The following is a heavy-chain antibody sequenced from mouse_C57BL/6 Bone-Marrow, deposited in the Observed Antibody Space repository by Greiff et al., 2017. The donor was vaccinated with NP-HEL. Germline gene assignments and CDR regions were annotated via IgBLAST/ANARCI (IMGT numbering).Heavy chain of an antibody. CDR3: ARDLFLTTVVDSFAY. Sequence: ESGPGLVKPSQSLSLTCSVTGYSITSGYYWNWIRQFPGNKLEWMGYISYDGSNNYNPSLKNRISITRDTYKNQCFLKLNSVTTEDADTYYCARDLFLTTVVDSFAYWGQGTLVTVSA. J-gene: IGHJ3*01. CDR2: ISYDGSN. CDR1: GYSITSGYY. D-gene: IGHD1-1*01. V-gene: IGHV3-6*01.